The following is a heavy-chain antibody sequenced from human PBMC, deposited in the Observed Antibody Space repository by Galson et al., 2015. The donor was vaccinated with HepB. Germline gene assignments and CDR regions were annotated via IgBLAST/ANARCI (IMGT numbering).Heavy chain of an antibody. J-gene: IGHJ6*03. CDR1: GFTFSSYG. CDR2: ISYDGSNK. Sequence: SLRLSCAASGFTFSSYGMHWVRQAPGKGLEWVAVISYDGSNKYYADSVKGRFTISRDNSKNTLYLQMNSLRAEDTAVYYCAKDGGRLPYYYYYMDVWGKGTTVTVSS. V-gene: IGHV3-30*18. CDR3: AKDGGRLPYYYYYMDV. D-gene: IGHD4-23*01.